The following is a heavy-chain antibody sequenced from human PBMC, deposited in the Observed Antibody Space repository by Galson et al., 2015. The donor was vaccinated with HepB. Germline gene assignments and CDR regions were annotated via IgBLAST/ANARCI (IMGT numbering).Heavy chain of an antibody. Sequence: SVKVSCKASGYTFTGYYMHWVRQAPGQGLEWMGRINPNSGGTNYAQKFQGRVTMTRDTSISTAYMELSRLRSDDTAVYYCARVSGSSGGAFDIWGQGTMVTVSS. D-gene: IGHD6-25*01. CDR1: GYTFTGYY. J-gene: IGHJ3*02. CDR3: ARVSGSSGGAFDI. V-gene: IGHV1-2*06. CDR2: INPNSGGT.